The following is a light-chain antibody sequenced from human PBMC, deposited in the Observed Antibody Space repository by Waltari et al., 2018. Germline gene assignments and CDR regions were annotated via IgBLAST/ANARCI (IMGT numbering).Light chain of an antibody. Sequence: QSALTQPASVSGSPGQSITISCTGPSDDIGTFYYVSWYQQRPGTAPKLIIYDVNKRPSGVSNRFSGSKSGNTASLTISGLQAEDGADYYCSSYTSVTTFVVFGGGTKLTVL. CDR3: SSYTSVTTFVV. V-gene: IGLV2-14*03. CDR1: SDDIGTFYY. CDR2: DVN. J-gene: IGLJ2*01.